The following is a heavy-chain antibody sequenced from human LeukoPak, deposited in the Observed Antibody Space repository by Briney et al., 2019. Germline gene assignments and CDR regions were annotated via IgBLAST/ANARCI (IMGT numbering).Heavy chain of an antibody. CDR2: INPNNGGT. V-gene: IGHV1-2*06. CDR3: TRESGSCHGNDY. CDR1: GYTFTGYY. Sequence: ASVKVSCKASGYTFTGYYMHWVRQAPGQGLEWMGRINPNNGGTNYAQKFQGRVTMIGDTSISTAYMELSSLRSDDTAVYYCTRESGSCHGNDYWGQGTLITVSS. D-gene: IGHD1-26*01. J-gene: IGHJ4*02.